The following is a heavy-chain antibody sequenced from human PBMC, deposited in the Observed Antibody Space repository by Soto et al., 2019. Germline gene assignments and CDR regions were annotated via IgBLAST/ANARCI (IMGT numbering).Heavy chain of an antibody. CDR1: GFTFSSYA. D-gene: IGHD3-9*01. CDR3: AKDAYDILTGYYKSGAFDI. J-gene: IGHJ3*02. V-gene: IGHV3-23*01. Sequence: GGSLRLSCAASGFTFSSYAMSWVHQAPGKGLEWVSAISGSGGSTYYADSVKGRFTISRDNSKNTLYLQMNSLRAEDTAVYYCAKDAYDILTGYYKSGAFDIWGQGTMVTVSS. CDR2: ISGSGGST.